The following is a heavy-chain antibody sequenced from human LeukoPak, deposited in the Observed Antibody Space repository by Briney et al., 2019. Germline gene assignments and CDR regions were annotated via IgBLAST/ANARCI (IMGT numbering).Heavy chain of an antibody. CDR3: ARLSGSYSRVDY. CDR1: GGTFSSYA. J-gene: IGHJ4*02. V-gene: IGHV1-69*10. Sequence: SVKVSCKASGGTFSSYAIGWVRQAPGQGLEWMGWMNPNSGNTGYAQKFQGRVTITADKSTSTAYMELSSLRSEDTAVYYCARLSGSYSRVDYWGQGTLVTVSS. D-gene: IGHD1-26*01. CDR2: MNPNSGNT.